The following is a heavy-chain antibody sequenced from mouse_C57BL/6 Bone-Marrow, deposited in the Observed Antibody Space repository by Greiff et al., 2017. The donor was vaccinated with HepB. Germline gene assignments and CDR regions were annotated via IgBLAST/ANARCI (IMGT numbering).Heavy chain of an antibody. CDR1: GFTFSDYG. J-gene: IGHJ3*01. CDR3: ARGDDGYPWFAY. V-gene: IGHV5-17*01. Sequence: EVQLQESGGGLVKPGGSLKLSCAASGFTFSDYGMHWVRQAPEKGLEWVAYISSGSSTIYYADTVKGRFTISRDNAKNTLFLQMTSLRSEDTAMYYCARGDDGYPWFAYWGQGTLVTVSA. D-gene: IGHD2-3*01. CDR2: ISSGSSTI.